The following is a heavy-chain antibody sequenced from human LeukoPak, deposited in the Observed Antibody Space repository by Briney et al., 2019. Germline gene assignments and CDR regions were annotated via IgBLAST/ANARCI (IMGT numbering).Heavy chain of an antibody. D-gene: IGHD1-26*01. CDR3: ARVHIVGAWYFDY. CDR1: RFAFSNYG. Sequence: GGSLRLSCAVSRFAFSNYGMSWVRQAPGKGLEWVSAISGSGGSTYYADSVKGRFTISRDNAKNSLYLQMNSLRAEDTAVYYCARVHIVGAWYFDYWGQGTLVTVSS. V-gene: IGHV3-23*01. J-gene: IGHJ4*02. CDR2: ISGSGGST.